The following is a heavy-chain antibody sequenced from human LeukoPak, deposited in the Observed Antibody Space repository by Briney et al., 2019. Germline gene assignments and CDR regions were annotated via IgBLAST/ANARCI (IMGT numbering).Heavy chain of an antibody. CDR1: GASISSSY. V-gene: IGHV4-4*07. CDR3: ARDQTYYVSSGYYYETYLQH. Sequence: SETLSLTCTVSGASISSSYCTWIRQPAGEGLEWIGRISTGGSTTYNPSFKSRVTMSVDMSKNQFSLKLTSVTAADTAVYYCARDQTYYVSSGYYYETYLQHWGQGILVSVST. D-gene: IGHD3-22*01. J-gene: IGHJ1*01. CDR2: ISTGGST.